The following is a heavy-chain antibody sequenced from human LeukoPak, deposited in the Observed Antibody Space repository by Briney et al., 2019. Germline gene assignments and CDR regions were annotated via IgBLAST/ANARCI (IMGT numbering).Heavy chain of an antibody. CDR1: GFTFSSYA. J-gene: IGHJ4*02. CDR3: AKHSSTYYRGNFDS. Sequence: RSGGSLRLSCATFGFTFSSYAMSWVRQAPGKGLEWVSDISSGGGITYYADSVKGRFTISRDNSKNTLYLQMNSLRAEDTAVYYCAKHSSTYYRGNFDSWGQGTLVTVSS. D-gene: IGHD6-19*01. V-gene: IGHV3-23*01. CDR2: ISSGGGIT.